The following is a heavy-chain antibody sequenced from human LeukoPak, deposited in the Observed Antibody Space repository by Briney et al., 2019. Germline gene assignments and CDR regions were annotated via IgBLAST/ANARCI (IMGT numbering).Heavy chain of an antibody. J-gene: IGHJ4*02. CDR1: GFSFSSYG. V-gene: IGHV3-30*18. Sequence: GGSLRLSCAASGFSFSSYGMHWVRQAPGKGLEWVAVIPYDGSNTYYADSVKGRFTISRDNSKNTLYLQMNSLGAEDSAVYYCAKNTKPTLVTPDFWGQGTLVTVSS. D-gene: IGHD4-23*01. CDR3: AKNTKPTLVTPDF. CDR2: IPYDGSNT.